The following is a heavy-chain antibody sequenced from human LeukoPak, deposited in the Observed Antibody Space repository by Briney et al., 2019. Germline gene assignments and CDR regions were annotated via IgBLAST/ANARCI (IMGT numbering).Heavy chain of an antibody. J-gene: IGHJ3*02. CDR2: INHSGSN. Sequence: SETLSLTCAVYGGSFSGYYWSWLRQPPGKGLEWLGEINHSGSNNYNPSHKSRVTISVDTSKNQFSLKLSSVTAADTAVYYCARGCRSSGITGTTGAFDIWGQGTMVTVSS. CDR3: ARGCRSSGITGTTGAFDI. V-gene: IGHV4-34*01. D-gene: IGHD1-7*01. CDR1: GGSFSGYY.